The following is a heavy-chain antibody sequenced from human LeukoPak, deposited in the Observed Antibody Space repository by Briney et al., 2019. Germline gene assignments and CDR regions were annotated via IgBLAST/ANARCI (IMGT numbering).Heavy chain of an antibody. CDR1: GYTFTSYG. D-gene: IGHD3-22*01. CDR3: ARVGDYYDSSGYSNRKLDY. V-gene: IGHV1-18*01. CDR2: ISAYNATT. Sequence: GSVSVSCKASGYTFTSYGMSWVRQAPGQGLEWMGWISAYNATTNYAQNLQRTLTMTTYTSTSTAYMELRSLRSDYTAVYYCARVGDYYDSSGYSNRKLDYWGQGTLVTVSS. J-gene: IGHJ4*02.